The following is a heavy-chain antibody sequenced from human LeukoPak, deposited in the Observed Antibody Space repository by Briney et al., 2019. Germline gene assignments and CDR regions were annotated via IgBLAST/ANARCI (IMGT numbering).Heavy chain of an antibody. CDR3: ARDLMVRDPADY. CDR1: GYSISSGYY. V-gene: IGHV4-38-2*02. Sequence: SGTLSLTCTVSGYSISSGYYWGWIRQPPGKGLEWIGSIYHSGSTYYNPSLKSRVTISVDTSKNQFSLKLSSVTAADTAVYYCARDLMVRDPADYWGQGTLVTVSS. CDR2: IYHSGST. D-gene: IGHD3-10*01. J-gene: IGHJ4*02.